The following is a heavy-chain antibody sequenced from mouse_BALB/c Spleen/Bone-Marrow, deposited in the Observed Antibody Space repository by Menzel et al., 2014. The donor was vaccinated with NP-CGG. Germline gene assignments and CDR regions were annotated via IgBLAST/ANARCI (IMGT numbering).Heavy chain of an antibody. CDR3: ARGGFDY. CDR1: GYTFTSSW. J-gene: IGHJ2*01. Sequence: QVQLKQSGSVLVRPGASVMLSCKASGYTFTSSWMHWAKQRPGQGLEWIGEIHPNSGNTNYNEKFKGKATLTVDTSSSTAYVDLSSLTSEDSAVYYCARGGFDYWGQGTTLTVSS. V-gene: IGHV1S130*01. CDR2: IHPNSGNT.